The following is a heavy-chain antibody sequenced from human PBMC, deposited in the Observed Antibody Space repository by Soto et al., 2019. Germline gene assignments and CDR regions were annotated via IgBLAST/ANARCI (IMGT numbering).Heavy chain of an antibody. V-gene: IGHV4-61*01. Sequence: SETLSLTCAVSGDSVSNDNYYWSWIRQPPGKGLDWIGYIYDSGTTNYNSYLKSRLSLSVDMSKNQFSLKLASVTAADTAVYFCARSQRGRTAFTFDYWGQGALVTVSS. D-gene: IGHD3-16*01. CDR3: ARSQRGRTAFTFDY. CDR2: IYDSGTT. J-gene: IGHJ4*02. CDR1: GDSVSNDNYY.